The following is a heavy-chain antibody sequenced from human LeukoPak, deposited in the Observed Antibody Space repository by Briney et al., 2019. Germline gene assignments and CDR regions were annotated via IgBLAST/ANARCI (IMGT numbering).Heavy chain of an antibody. Sequence: ASVKVSCKASGYTFTDYYIHWVRQAPGQGLEWMGRINPNCGGTDYAQKFQGRVTMTRDTSISTAYMELSRLRSDDTAVYYCARSYDSSGYYHPHFDYWGQGTLVTVSS. CDR1: GYTFTDYY. V-gene: IGHV1-2*02. CDR2: INPNCGGT. CDR3: ARSYDSSGYYHPHFDY. D-gene: IGHD3-22*01. J-gene: IGHJ4*02.